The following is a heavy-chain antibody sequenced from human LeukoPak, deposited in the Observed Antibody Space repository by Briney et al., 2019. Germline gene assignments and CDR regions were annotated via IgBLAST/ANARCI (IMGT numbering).Heavy chain of an antibody. CDR2: ISSSGSTI. V-gene: IGHV3-11*01. D-gene: IGHD4-17*01. Sequence: GGSLRLSCAASGFTFSDYYMSWIRQAQGKGLEGVSYISSSGSTIYYADSVKGRFTISRDNSKNTLYLQMNSLRAEDTAVYYCAKDGIYGDPFDYWGQGTLVTVSS. CDR3: AKDGIYGDPFDY. J-gene: IGHJ4*02. CDR1: GFTFSDYY.